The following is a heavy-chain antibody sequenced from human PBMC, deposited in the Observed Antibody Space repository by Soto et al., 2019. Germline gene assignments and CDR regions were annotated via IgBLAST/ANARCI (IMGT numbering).Heavy chain of an antibody. V-gene: IGHV4-59*01. CDR1: GGSISSYY. CDR2: VYYSGST. J-gene: IGHJ4*02. CDR3: AREPRQGDRIYYFDY. D-gene: IGHD2-21*02. Sequence: SETLSLTCTVSGGSISSYYWNWIRQPPGEGLEWIGYVYYSGSTNYNPSLKSRVTISVDTSKNQFSLELSSVTAADTAIYYCAREPRQGDRIYYFDYWGQGTLVTVSS.